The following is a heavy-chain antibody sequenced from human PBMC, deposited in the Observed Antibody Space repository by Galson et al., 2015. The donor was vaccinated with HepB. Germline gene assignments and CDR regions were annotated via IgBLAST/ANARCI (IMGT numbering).Heavy chain of an antibody. CDR2: ISAYNGNT. J-gene: IGHJ4*02. Sequence: SVKVSCKASGYTFTTYGISWVRQAPGQGLEWMGWISAYNGNTNYAQKLQDRVTMTTDTSTSTAYMELRSLRSDDTAVYYCALSREDYNWGYWGQGTLVTVSS. V-gene: IGHV1-18*04. CDR1: GYTFTTYG. D-gene: IGHD5-24*01. CDR3: ALSREDYNWGY.